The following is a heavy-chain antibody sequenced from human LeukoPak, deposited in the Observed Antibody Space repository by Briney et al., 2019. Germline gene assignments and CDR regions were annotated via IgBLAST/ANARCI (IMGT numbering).Heavy chain of an antibody. CDR2: IYTSGST. CDR3: ARDTMGYVNAFDI. J-gene: IGHJ3*02. CDR1: GGSISSGSYY. Sequence: PSETLSLTCTVSGGSISSGSYYWSWIRQPAGKGLEWIGRIYTSGSTNYNPSLKSRVTISVDTSKNQFSLKLSSVTAADTAVYYCARDTMGYVNAFDIWGQGTMVTVSS. D-gene: IGHD5-12*01. V-gene: IGHV4-61*02.